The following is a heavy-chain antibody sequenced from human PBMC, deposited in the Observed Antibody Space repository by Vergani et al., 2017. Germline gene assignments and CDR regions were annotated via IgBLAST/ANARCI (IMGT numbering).Heavy chain of an antibody. V-gene: IGHV1-24*01. CDR2: FDPEDGET. Sequence: QVQLVQSGAEVKKPGASVKVSCKVSGYTLTELSMHWVRQAPGKGLEWMGGFDPEDGETIYAQKFQGRVTMTEDTSTDTAYMELSSLRSEDTAVYYCATVRDGLRFWEWLGGFDPWGQGTLVTVSS. CDR3: ATVRDGLRFWEWLGGFDP. J-gene: IGHJ5*02. CDR1: GYTLTELS. D-gene: IGHD3-3*01.